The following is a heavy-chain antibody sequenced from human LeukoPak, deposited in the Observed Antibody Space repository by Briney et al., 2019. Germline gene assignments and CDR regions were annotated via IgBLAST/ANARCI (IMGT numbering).Heavy chain of an antibody. CDR3: EKEHSYCGPGCNSLLDV. D-gene: IGHD2-21*01. Sequence: GGALRLSCAASGFPLSSSSMGWVRPAPGKGVEWVSIFSGNGYTKQYAHTVKGRFTIPRDNPKNPLYLQMNSLRGEDTATYCCEKEHSYCGPGCNSLLDVWGKGTTVTVSS. CDR2: FSGNGYTK. CDR1: GFPLSSSS. J-gene: IGHJ6*04. V-gene: IGHV3-23*01.